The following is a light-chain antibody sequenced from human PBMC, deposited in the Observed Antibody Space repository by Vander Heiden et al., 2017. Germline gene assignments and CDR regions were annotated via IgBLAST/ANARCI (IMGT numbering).Light chain of an antibody. Sequence: IVMTQFPLSLPVTSGQPASMSRRSSQGLLYSNGYNYLDWYVQKTGQSPQLLLYLGSNRASGVPDRFSGSGSGTNFTLKISRVEAEDVGIYYCMQALQTSALTFGGGTKVEIK. CDR1: QGLLYSNGYNY. CDR3: MQALQTSALT. CDR2: LGS. J-gene: IGKJ4*01. V-gene: IGKV2-28*01.